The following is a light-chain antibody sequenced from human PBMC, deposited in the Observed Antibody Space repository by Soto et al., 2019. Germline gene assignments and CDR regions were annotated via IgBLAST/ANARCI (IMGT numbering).Light chain of an antibody. CDR2: GAS. V-gene: IGKV3-20*01. CDR1: QSVTSNY. Sequence: EIGLTQSPGTLSFSPGERATLSCRASQSVTSNYLAWYQQKPGQAPRLLIYGASGRATGIPDRFSGSGSGTDFSLTISRLEPEDFAVYFCQHYDRTFGQGTKVDI. J-gene: IGKJ1*01. CDR3: QHYDRT.